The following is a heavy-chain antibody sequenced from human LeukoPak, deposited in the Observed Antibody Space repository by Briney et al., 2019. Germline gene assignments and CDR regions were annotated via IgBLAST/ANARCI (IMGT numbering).Heavy chain of an antibody. Sequence: GGSLRLSCAASGFTFSSYAMSWVRQAPGKGLEWVSGISWNSGSIGYADSVKGRFTISRDNAKNSLYLQMNSLRAEDTALYYCAKGDTMVLTDYYYGMDVWGQGTTVTVSS. CDR2: ISWNSGSI. V-gene: IGHV3-9*01. CDR3: AKGDTMVLTDYYYGMDV. CDR1: GFTFSSYA. J-gene: IGHJ6*02. D-gene: IGHD4/OR15-4a*01.